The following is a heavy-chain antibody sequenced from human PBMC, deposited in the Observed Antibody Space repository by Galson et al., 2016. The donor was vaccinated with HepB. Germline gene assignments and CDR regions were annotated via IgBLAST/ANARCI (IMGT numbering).Heavy chain of an antibody. Sequence: SLRLSCAASGFIFSDFGMHWVRQAPGKGLEWVAFIGWDGNEKHYGDSVRGRFTISRDNSKNTLSLEMNSLSAEDTALYYCAKEEHNIGWTYGDFWGQGTPVTVSS. CDR1: GFIFSDFG. D-gene: IGHD1-7*01. CDR2: IGWDGNEK. V-gene: IGHV3-30*02. CDR3: AKEEHNIGWTYGDF. J-gene: IGHJ4*02.